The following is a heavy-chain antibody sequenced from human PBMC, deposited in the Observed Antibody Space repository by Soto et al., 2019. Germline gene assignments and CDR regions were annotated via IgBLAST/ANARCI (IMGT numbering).Heavy chain of an antibody. CDR2: IATSESYI. V-gene: IGHV3-21*02. J-gene: IGHJ4*02. Sequence: EVQLVESGGGLVRPGESLRLSCAASGFSFSAFSMHWVRQAPGKGPEWIASIATSESYIYYADSVRGRFTISRDNAKNSVFLQMNSLRPEDTALYYCARDTILDNWGQGTLVTVSS. CDR1: GFSFSAFS. CDR3: ARDTILDN.